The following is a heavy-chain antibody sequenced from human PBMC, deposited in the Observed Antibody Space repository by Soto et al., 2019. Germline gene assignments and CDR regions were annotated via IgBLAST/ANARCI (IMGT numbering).Heavy chain of an antibody. CDR1: DLPVSSYG. V-gene: IGHV3-21*01. D-gene: IGHD3-22*01. CDR3: ASGYYDRIGFYFDY. J-gene: IGHJ4*02. CDR2: ISSSTSFI. Sequence: PXGSLSVSFAASDLPVSSYGMNWVRQAPGKGLEWVSAISSSTSFIHYADSVKGRFTISRDNAKNSLYLQMNSLRAEDTAMYYCASGYYDRIGFYFDYWGQGTLVSVSS.